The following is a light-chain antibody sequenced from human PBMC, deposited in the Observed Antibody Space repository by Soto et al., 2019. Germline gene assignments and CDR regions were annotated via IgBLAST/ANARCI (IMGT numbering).Light chain of an antibody. CDR3: MQGLQTPTT. Sequence: DIVMTQSPLSLPVTPGEPASISCRSSQSLLHTNGYNYLDWYLQKPGQSPLLLISLGSNRASGVPDRFSGSGSGTYFTLKISRVEAEDVGVYYCMQGLQTPTTFGGGTEVEIK. V-gene: IGKV2-28*01. J-gene: IGKJ4*01. CDR2: LGS. CDR1: QSLLHTNGYNY.